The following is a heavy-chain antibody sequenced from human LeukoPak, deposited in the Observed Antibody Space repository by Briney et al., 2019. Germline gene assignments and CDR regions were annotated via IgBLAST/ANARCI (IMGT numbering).Heavy chain of an antibody. V-gene: IGHV3-23*01. Sequence: GGSLRLSCAASGFTFNIYVMSWVRQAPGKGLEWVSVVSGSGGSTYYADFVKGRFTISRDNSKNTLYLQMNSLRAEDTAVYYCAKGQYYYDSSGYDYWGQGTLVTVSS. J-gene: IGHJ4*02. D-gene: IGHD3-22*01. CDR3: AKGQYYYDSSGYDY. CDR2: VSGSGGST. CDR1: GFTFNIYV.